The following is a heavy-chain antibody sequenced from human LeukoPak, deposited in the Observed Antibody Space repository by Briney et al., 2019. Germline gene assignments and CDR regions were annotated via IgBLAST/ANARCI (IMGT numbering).Heavy chain of an antibody. CDR1: GFSFSSYA. V-gene: IGHV3-23*01. Sequence: GGSLRLSCAASGFSFSSYAMNWVRQAPGKGLEWVSAISSSGGGTYSADSVKGRFTISRDNSKNTLYLQMNSLRAEDTAVYYCAKGVGEGAFDIWGQGTMVSVS. CDR3: AKGVGEGAFDI. D-gene: IGHD3-10*01. J-gene: IGHJ3*02. CDR2: ISSSGGGT.